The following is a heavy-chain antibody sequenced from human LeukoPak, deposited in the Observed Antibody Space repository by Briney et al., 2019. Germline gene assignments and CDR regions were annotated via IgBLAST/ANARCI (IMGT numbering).Heavy chain of an antibody. J-gene: IGHJ6*03. CDR3: ARDHWGIVENGYDYYYYDMDV. Sequence: SVKVSCKASGGSFSTTGFSWVRQAPGQGLEWIGAIIPIYGTPTYAPRFQGRVTITTDESTSTAYMELSSLRSNDTAVYYCARDHWGIVENGYDYYYYDMDVWGKGTTVTVSS. CDR1: GGSFSTTG. CDR2: IIPIYGTP. V-gene: IGHV1-69*05. D-gene: IGHD7-27*01.